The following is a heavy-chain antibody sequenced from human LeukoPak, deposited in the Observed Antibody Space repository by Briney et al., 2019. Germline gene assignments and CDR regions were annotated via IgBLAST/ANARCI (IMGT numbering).Heavy chain of an antibody. V-gene: IGHV3-30*02. D-gene: IGHD5-18*01. J-gene: IGHJ6*03. CDR2: IRYDGSNK. Sequence: PGGSLRLSCAASGFTFSSYGMHWVRQAPGKGLEWVAFIRYDGSNKYYADSVKGRFTISRDNSKNTLYLQMNSLRAEDTAVYYCAKVLDTAMVTGYYYYMDVWGKGTTVTISS. CDR1: GFTFSSYG. CDR3: AKVLDTAMVTGYYYYMDV.